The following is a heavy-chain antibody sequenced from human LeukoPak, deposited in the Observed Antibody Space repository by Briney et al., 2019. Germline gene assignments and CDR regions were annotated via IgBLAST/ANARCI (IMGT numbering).Heavy chain of an antibody. CDR2: IIPIFGTA. J-gene: IGHJ5*02. CDR1: GGTFSSYA. CDR3: ARGPQRWDWFDP. Sequence: GASVKVSRKAFGGTFSSYAISWVRQAPGQGLERMGGIIPIFGTANYAQKFQGRVTITTDESTSTAYMELSSLRSEHTAVYYCARGPQRWDWFDPWGQGTLVTVSS. D-gene: IGHD1-1*01. V-gene: IGHV1-69*05.